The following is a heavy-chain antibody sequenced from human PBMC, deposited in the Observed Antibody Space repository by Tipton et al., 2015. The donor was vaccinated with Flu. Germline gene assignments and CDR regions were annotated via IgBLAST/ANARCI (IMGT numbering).Heavy chain of an antibody. CDR2: VHRSGSP. J-gene: IGHJ5*02. CDR1: GDYISSRYF. V-gene: IGHV4-38-2*01. D-gene: IGHD6-13*01. Sequence: TLSLTCSVSGDYISSRYFWGWIRQPPGKGLEWIGNVHRSGSPYYNPSIMSRVSMTVDGAKNQFSLSLASVTATDTAVYYCARRDYSNYVSEPKSWFETWGQGILVTVSS. CDR3: ARRDYSNYVSEPKSWFET.